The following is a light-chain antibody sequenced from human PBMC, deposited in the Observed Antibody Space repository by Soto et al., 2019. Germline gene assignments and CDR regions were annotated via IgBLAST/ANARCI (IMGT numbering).Light chain of an antibody. CDR1: RSDVGSYNL. J-gene: IGLJ1*01. V-gene: IGLV2-23*03. CDR2: EGS. Sequence: QSVLTQPASVSGSPGQSITISCTGTRSDVGSYNLVSWYQQHPGKAPKLMIYEGSKRPSGVSNRFSGSKSGNTASLTISGLQAEDEADYYCSSYAGSSTFFYVFGTGTRSPS. CDR3: SSYAGSSTFFYV.